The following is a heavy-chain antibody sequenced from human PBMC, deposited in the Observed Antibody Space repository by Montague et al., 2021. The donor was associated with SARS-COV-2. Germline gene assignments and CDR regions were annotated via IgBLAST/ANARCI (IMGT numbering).Heavy chain of an antibody. CDR3: ARRGDYGGPRFDY. D-gene: IGHD4-23*01. Sequence: SETRSLTCTVSGGSVSSRSYYWGWIRQPPGKGLEWIGGIYYSGSTHYNPSLKSRVTISVDTSKNQFSLKLSSVTAADTAVYYCARRGDYGGPRFDYWGQGTLVSVSS. CDR2: IYYSGST. CDR1: GGSVSSRSYY. J-gene: IGHJ4*02. V-gene: IGHV4-39*01.